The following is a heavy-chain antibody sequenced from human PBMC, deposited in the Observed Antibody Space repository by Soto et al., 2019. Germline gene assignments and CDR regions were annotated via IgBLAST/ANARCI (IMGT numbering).Heavy chain of an antibody. D-gene: IGHD4-4*01. V-gene: IGHV1-18*01. CDR3: AKEGGCNYPVLEI. CDR1: GYTFTSYG. J-gene: IGHJ3*02. Sequence: ASLKVSSKASGYTFTSYGISWVRQAPGQGLEWMGWISAYNGNTNYAQKLQGRVTMTTDTSTSTAYMELRSLRSDDTALFYSAKEGGCNYPVLEIWGKGTMVPVSS. CDR2: ISAYNGNT.